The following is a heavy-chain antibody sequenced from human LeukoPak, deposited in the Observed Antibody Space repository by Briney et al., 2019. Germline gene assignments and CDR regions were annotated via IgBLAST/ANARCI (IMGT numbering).Heavy chain of an antibody. V-gene: IGHV4-59*01. J-gene: IGHJ6*03. D-gene: IGHD5-12*01. CDR2: IYYSGST. CDR1: GGSISSYY. CDR3: ARFATIMGYYYYYMDV. Sequence: SETLSLTCTVSGGSISSYYRSWLRRPPGKGLEWTGYIYYSGSTNYNPSLKSRVTISVDTSKNQFSLKLSSVTAADTAVYYCARFATIMGYYYYYMDVWGKGTTVTVSS.